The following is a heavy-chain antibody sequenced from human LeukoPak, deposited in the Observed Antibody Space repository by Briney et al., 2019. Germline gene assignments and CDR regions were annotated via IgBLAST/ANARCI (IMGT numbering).Heavy chain of an antibody. CDR1: GGPFNGYY. Sequence: SETLSLTCAVYGGPFNGYYWSWIRQPPGKGLEWIGEINHSGSTNYNPSLKSRVTISVDTSKNQFSLKLSSVTAADTAVYYCARVRGWFGPDYWGQGTLVTVSS. CDR2: INHSGST. V-gene: IGHV4-34*01. CDR3: ARVRGWFGPDY. J-gene: IGHJ4*02. D-gene: IGHD6-19*01.